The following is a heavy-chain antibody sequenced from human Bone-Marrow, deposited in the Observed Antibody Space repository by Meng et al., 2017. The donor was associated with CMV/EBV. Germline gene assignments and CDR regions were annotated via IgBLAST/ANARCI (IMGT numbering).Heavy chain of an antibody. CDR2: ISDTGRFI. CDR3: ARGIGDFFDSSNYPDS. J-gene: IGHJ4*02. D-gene: IGHD3-22*01. Sequence: GESLKISCEASGFIFSDYFMAWIRQVPGRGLEWISYISDTGRFIYYGDSVRGRFTISRDNAKRSVFLQMNNLRVDDTAVYFCARGIGDFFDSSNYPDSRGQGTLVTVSS. CDR1: GFIFSDYF. V-gene: IGHV3-11*01.